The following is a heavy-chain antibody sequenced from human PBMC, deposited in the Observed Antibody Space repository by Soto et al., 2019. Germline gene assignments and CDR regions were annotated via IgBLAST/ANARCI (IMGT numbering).Heavy chain of an antibody. V-gene: IGHV3-23*01. J-gene: IGHJ5*02. D-gene: IGHD5-18*01. CDR3: AKPNGGYSYGPHNWFDP. Sequence: GGSLRLSCASSGFTFSSYAMSWVRQAPGKGLEWVSAISGSGGSTYYADSVKGRFTISRDNSKNTLYLQMNSLRAEDTAVYYCAKPNGGYSYGPHNWFDPWGQGTLVTVSS. CDR2: ISGSGGST. CDR1: GFTFSSYA.